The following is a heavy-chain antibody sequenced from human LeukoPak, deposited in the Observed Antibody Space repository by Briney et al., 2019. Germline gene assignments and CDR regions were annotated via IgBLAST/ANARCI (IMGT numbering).Heavy chain of an antibody. CDR3: ARALHDPWVRNDAFDI. J-gene: IGHJ3*02. V-gene: IGHV1-69*13. D-gene: IGHD4/OR15-4a*01. CDR1: GGTFSSYA. CDR2: IIPIFGTA. Sequence: ASVKVSCKASGGTFSSYAISWVRQAPGQGLEWMGGIIPIFGTANYAQKFQGRVTITADESTSTAYMELSSLRSEDTAVYYCARALHDPWVRNDAFDIWGQGTMVTVSS.